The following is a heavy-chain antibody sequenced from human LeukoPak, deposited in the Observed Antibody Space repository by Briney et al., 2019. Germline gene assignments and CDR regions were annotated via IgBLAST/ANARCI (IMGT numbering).Heavy chain of an antibody. Sequence: SETLSLTCAVYGGSSSVFYSSWIRQRPGKNLEWIGEINHSGRTNYNPSLTSRVTISVDTSKNQISLRLSSVTAADTAVYYCARGPGNWFDPWGQGTLVTVSS. CDR2: INHSGRT. CDR1: GGSSSVFY. J-gene: IGHJ5*02. CDR3: ARGPGNWFDP. V-gene: IGHV4-34*01.